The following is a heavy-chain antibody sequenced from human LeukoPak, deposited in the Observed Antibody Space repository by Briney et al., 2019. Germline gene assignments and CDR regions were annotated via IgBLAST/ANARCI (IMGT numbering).Heavy chain of an antibody. D-gene: IGHD4-17*01. J-gene: IGHJ4*01. V-gene: IGHV1-18*01. CDR2: ISTYNGHT. CDR1: GYSFVNYG. CDR3: ARDPYGDYSHGQGIFDS. Sequence: GASVKVSCKASGYSFVNYGISWVRQALGQGPEWMGWISTYNGHTNYAQKLQGRITVTTDTSASTAYLELRGLNSDDTAVYFCARDPYGDYSHGQGIFDSWGHGTLVTVSS.